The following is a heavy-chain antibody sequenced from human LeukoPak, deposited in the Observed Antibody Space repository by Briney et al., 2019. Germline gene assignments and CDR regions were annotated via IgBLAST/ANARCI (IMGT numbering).Heavy chain of an antibody. CDR3: ARASQGYCTGSNCHSWFDP. V-gene: IGHV4-59*01. J-gene: IGHJ5*02. CDR2: ISYSGST. CDR1: GGSIIGYA. D-gene: IGHD2-8*02. Sequence: KPSETLSLTCSVSGGSIIGYAWSWIRLPPGKGLQWMGHISYSGSTNYKPSLKSRVTISLDTSKNQFSLKLSSVTAADTAMYYCARASQGYCTGSNCHSWFDPWGQGTLVTVSS.